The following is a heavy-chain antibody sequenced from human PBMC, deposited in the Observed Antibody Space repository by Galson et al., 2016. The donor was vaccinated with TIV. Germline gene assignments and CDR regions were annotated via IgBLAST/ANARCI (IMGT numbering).Heavy chain of an antibody. CDR1: GYTLISHD. CDR2: IDPDGGDT. CDR3: ARAAPDQHFDY. V-gene: IGHV1-46*01. Sequence: SVKVSCKASGYTLISHDINWVRQAPGEGLEWMGIIDPDGGDTNYTQKFQGRVIMTRDMSTTTVYMELSSLRSEDTAIYFCARAAPDQHFDYWGQGSLVTVSS. J-gene: IGHJ4*02.